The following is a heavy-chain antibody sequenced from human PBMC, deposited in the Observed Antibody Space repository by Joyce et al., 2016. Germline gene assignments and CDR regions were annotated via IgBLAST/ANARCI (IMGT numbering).Heavy chain of an antibody. D-gene: IGHD2-21*01. J-gene: IGHJ6*02. CDR3: VRRGNRWGFGGSSYGMDV. CDR2: MYHRGST. V-gene: IGHV4-39*01. CDR1: GGSIGINSYH. Sequence: QVQLQESGPRLVKPSETLSLTCTDSGGSIGINSYHWSWFRRPPGKGPESTGSMYHRGSTYDNAALQSRLSVSVDRSNNQFSLRLSAVTAADTAVCYCVRRGNRWGFGGSSYGMDVWGQGTTVTVSS.